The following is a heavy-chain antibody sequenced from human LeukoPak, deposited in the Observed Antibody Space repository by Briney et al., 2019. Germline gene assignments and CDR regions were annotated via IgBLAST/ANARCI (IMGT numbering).Heavy chain of an antibody. Sequence: KPSGTLSLTCGVSGGSISSTNWWTWVRQPPGEGLEWIGEVHLSGRTNYNPSLKSRVTISVDTSKNQFSLKLSSVTAADTAVYYCARLNSWDAFDIWGQGTMVTVSS. V-gene: IGHV4-4*02. CDR3: ARLNSWDAFDI. J-gene: IGHJ3*02. CDR2: VHLSGRT. CDR1: GGSISSTNW.